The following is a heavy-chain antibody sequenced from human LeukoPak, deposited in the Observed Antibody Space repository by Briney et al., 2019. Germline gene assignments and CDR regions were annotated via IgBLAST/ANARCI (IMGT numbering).Heavy chain of an antibody. Sequence: DSVKVSCKASGYTFTTYSISRVRQAPGQGLEWMGWISTYNGNTKYPQKLQDRVIMATDTSTSTAYMELRSLTSDDTAVYYCARDPELRLFDYWGQGTLVTVSS. CDR2: ISTYNGNT. CDR3: ARDPELRLFDY. CDR1: GYTFTTYS. D-gene: IGHD1-26*01. V-gene: IGHV1-18*01. J-gene: IGHJ4*02.